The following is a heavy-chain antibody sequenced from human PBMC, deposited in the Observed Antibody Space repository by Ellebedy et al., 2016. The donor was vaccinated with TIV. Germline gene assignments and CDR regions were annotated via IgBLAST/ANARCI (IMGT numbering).Heavy chain of an antibody. J-gene: IGHJ4*02. V-gene: IGHV1-18*01. CDR3: ARDLDYYDSTTDY. CDR2: ISAHNGNT. Sequence: AASVKVSCKASGYTFSSYGIGWVRQAPGQGLEWMGWISAHNGNTNYAQKLQGRVTMTTDTSTSTAYMELRSLRSEDTAVYSCARDLDYYDSTTDYWGQGTLVTVSS. D-gene: IGHD3-22*01. CDR1: GYTFSSYG.